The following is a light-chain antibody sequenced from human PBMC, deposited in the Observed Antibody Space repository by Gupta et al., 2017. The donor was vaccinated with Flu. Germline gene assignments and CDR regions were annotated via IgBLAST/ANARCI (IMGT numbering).Light chain of an antibody. Sequence: PATLSVSPGERTTICCRASQNVGSYLAWYRQKPGQAPSLLISDTSTGASGVPARFSGSGSGTEFTLTISSLQSEDCAVYYCQQENSCPFTFGRGTKVDIK. J-gene: IGKJ3*01. CDR2: DTS. V-gene: IGKV3-15*01. CDR3: QQENSCPFT. CDR1: QNVGSY.